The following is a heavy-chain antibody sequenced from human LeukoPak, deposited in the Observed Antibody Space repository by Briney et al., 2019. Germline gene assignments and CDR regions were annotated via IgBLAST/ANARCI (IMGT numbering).Heavy chain of an antibody. CDR1: GDSVSSNSAA. D-gene: IGHD6-13*01. CDR2: TYYRSKWYN. Sequence: SQTLSLTCAISGDSVSSNSAAWNWIRQSPSRGLEWLGRTYYRSKWYNDYAVSVKSRIIINPDTSKNQFSLQLNSVTPEDTAVYYCARDQAGYSSSWYGDAFDIWGQGTMVTVSS. CDR3: ARDQAGYSSSWYGDAFDI. J-gene: IGHJ3*02. V-gene: IGHV6-1*01.